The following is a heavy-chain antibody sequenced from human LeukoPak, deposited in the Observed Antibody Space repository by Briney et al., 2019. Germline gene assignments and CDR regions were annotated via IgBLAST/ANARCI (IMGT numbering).Heavy chain of an antibody. CDR2: ISGSGGST. CDR3: AKVGNGYTYFDY. Sequence: GGSLRLSCAASGFTFSSYAMSWVRQAPGKGLEWVSAISGSGGSTYYADSVKGRFTISRDNSKNSLYLQMNSLRAEDTALYYCAKVGNGYTYFDYWGQGTLVTVSS. V-gene: IGHV3-23*01. D-gene: IGHD5-24*01. J-gene: IGHJ4*02. CDR1: GFTFSSYA.